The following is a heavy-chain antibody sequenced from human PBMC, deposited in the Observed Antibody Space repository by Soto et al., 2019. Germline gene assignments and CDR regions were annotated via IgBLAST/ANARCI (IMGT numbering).Heavy chain of an antibody. D-gene: IGHD3-22*01. Sequence: GSLRLSCAASGFTFSSYEMNWVRQAPGKGLEWVSYISSSGSTIYYADSVKGRFTISRDNAKNSLYLQMNSLRAEDTAVYYCARDDSSGYYYLSGAFDIWGQGTMVTVSS. V-gene: IGHV3-48*03. CDR1: GFTFSSYE. CDR3: ARDDSSGYYYLSGAFDI. J-gene: IGHJ3*02. CDR2: ISSSGSTI.